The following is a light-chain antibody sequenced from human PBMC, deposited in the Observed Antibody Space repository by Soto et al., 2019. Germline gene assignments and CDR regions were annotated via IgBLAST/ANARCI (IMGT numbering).Light chain of an antibody. J-gene: IGKJ4*01. CDR2: GAS. CDR3: QQYGSSPLT. CDR1: QGVRNN. Sequence: IVLTQSPATLSLSPGKRATLSCRASQGVRNNLAWYQQKPGQAPRLLIYGASSRATGIPDRFSGSGSGTDFTLTISRLEPEDFAVYYCQQYGSSPLTFGGGTKVDIK. V-gene: IGKV3-20*01.